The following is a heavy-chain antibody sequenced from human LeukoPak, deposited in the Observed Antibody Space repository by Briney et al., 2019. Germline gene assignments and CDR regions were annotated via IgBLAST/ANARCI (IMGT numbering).Heavy chain of an antibody. Sequence: SETLSLTCTVYGGCISSSSYYWGWIRQPPGKGLEWIGSIYYSGSTYYNPSLKSRVTISVDTSKNQFSLKLSSVTAADTAVYYCARLSEDFWSGYYTSTIDYWGQGTLVTVSS. CDR3: ARLSEDFWSGYYTSTIDY. CDR2: IYYSGST. CDR1: GGCISSSSYY. V-gene: IGHV4-39*01. D-gene: IGHD3-3*01. J-gene: IGHJ4*02.